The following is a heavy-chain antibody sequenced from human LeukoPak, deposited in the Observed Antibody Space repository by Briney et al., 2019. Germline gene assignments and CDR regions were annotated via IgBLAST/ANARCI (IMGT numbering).Heavy chain of an antibody. J-gene: IGHJ6*03. D-gene: IGHD6-19*01. V-gene: IGHV3-23*01. Sequence: GGSLRLSCAASGFTFRSYAMSWVRQAPGKGLEWVSGISGSGDNTYYADFVKGRFTISRDNSGNTLYLQMNSLRAEDTAIYYCAKKAVAGYYYYYMDVWGKGTTVTVS. CDR1: GFTFRSYA. CDR3: AKKAVAGYYYYYMDV. CDR2: ISGSGDNT.